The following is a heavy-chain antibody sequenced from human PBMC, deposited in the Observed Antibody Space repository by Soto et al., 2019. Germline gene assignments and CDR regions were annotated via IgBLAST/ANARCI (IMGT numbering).Heavy chain of an antibody. V-gene: IGHV4-61*01. CDR1: GGSVSIGSYY. Sequence: PSETLSLTCTVSGGSVSIGSYYWSWIRQPPGKGLQWIGYIYYRGSTNYHPSLQSRVTISVDSSKNQFSLKLVAVTAGDGAVYYCARESTGGGMYVWGQGTTVTVSS. J-gene: IGHJ6*02. CDR2: IYYRGST. D-gene: IGHD2-2*01. CDR3: ARESTGGGMYV.